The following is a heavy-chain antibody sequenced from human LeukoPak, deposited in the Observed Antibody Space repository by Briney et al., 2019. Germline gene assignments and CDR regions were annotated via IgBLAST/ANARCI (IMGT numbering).Heavy chain of an antibody. CDR1: GGSFSGYY. CDR3: ARGLAICSSASCYAGWFDP. Sequence: SETLSLTCAVYGGSFSGYYWSWIRQPPGKGLEWIGEINHSGSTNYNPSLKSRVTISVDTSKNQFSLKLSSVTAADTAVYYCARGLAICSSASCYAGWFDPWGQGTLVTVSS. D-gene: IGHD2-2*01. J-gene: IGHJ5*02. V-gene: IGHV4-34*01. CDR2: INHSGST.